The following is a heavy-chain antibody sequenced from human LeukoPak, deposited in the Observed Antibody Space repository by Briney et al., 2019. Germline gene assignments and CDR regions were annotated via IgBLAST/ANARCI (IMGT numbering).Heavy chain of an antibody. J-gene: IGHJ4*02. Sequence: GGSLRLSCAASGFTFSNHGMDWVRQAPGKGLEWVSGISPSGDITYYADSVKGRFTISRDNSKNTLYLEVISLRAEDTALYYCARGIATAATYGSNFEYWGQGTLVTVSS. CDR3: ARGIATAATYGSNFEY. D-gene: IGHD6-13*01. CDR2: ISPSGDIT. CDR1: GFTFSNHG. V-gene: IGHV3-23*01.